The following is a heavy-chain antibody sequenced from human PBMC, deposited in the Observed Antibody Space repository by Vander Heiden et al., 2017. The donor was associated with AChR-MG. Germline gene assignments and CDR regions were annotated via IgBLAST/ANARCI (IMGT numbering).Heavy chain of an antibody. V-gene: IGHV3-30-3*01. CDR2: ISYDGSNK. D-gene: IGHD6-6*01. J-gene: IGHJ6*02. CDR3: ARPPIAARPSYYYYYGMDV. CDR1: GFTFSSYA. Sequence: QVQLVESGGGVVQPGRSLRLSCAASGFTFSSYAMHWVRQAPGKGLEWVAVISYDGSNKYYADSVKGRFTISRDNSKNTLYLQMNSLRAEDTAVYYCARPPIAARPSYYYYYGMDVWGQGTTVTVSS.